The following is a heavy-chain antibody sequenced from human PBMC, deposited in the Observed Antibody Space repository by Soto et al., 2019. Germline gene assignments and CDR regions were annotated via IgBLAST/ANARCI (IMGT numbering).Heavy chain of an antibody. CDR1: GGSISSGGYS. V-gene: IGHV4-30-2*05. D-gene: IGHD3-10*01. CDR2: IYYSGST. J-gene: IGHJ6*02. CDR3: ARAAMVRGVIGYYYYGMDV. Sequence: TSETLSLTCAVSGGSISSGGYSWSWIRQPPGKGLEWIGYIYYSGSTYYNPSLKSRVTISVDTSKNQFSLKLSSVTAADTAVYYCARAAMVRGVIGYYYYGMDVWGQGTTVTVSS.